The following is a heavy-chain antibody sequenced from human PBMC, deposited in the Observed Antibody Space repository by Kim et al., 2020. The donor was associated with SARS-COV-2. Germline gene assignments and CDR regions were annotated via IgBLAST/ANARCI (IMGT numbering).Heavy chain of an antibody. D-gene: IGHD2-15*01. J-gene: IGHJ2*01. CDR3: TRDSGLLHNGYFDL. V-gene: IGHV3-30*15. Sequence: VDSVKGRFSISRDKSKNTLYLQMSSLRVDDTAVYYCTRDSGLLHNGYFDLWGRGTLVTVSS.